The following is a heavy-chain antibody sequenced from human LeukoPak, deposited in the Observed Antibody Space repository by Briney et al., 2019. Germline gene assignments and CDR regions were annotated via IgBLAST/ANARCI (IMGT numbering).Heavy chain of an antibody. Sequence: PSETLSLTCTVSGDSISSSSYPWGWIRQPPGKGLEWIGNVHYTGTTYYHPSLRSRVTISVDTSNNHFSLRLSSVTAADTAVYYCAKLVPVAGPTDFDYWGQGTLVTV. D-gene: IGHD6-13*01. V-gene: IGHV4-39*02. CDR1: GDSISSSSYP. CDR2: VHYTGTT. J-gene: IGHJ4*02. CDR3: AKLVPVAGPTDFDY.